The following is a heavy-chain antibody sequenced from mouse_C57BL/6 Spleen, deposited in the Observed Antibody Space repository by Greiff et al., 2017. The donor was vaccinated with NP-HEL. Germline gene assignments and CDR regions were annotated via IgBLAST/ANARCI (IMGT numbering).Heavy chain of an antibody. CDR2: IDPENGDT. CDR3: TVYYGSL. Sequence: EVQLQQSGAELVRPGASVKLSCTASGFNIKDDYMHWVKQRPEQGPEWIGWIDPENGDTEYASKFQGKATITADTSSNTAYLQLSSLTSEDTAVYYCTVYYGSLWGQGTTLTVSS. J-gene: IGHJ2*01. CDR1: GFNIKDDY. V-gene: IGHV14-4*01. D-gene: IGHD1-1*01.